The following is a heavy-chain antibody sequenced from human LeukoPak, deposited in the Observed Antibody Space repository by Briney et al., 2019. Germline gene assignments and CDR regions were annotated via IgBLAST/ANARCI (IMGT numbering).Heavy chain of an antibody. CDR3: AKDGLDYDFWSGYYNGGYFDY. J-gene: IGHJ4*02. D-gene: IGHD3-3*01. Sequence: GGSLRLSCAASGFTFSSYGMHWVRQAPGKGLEWVAFIRYDGSNKYYADSVKGRFTISRDNSKNTLYLQMNSLRAEDTAVYYCAKDGLDYDFWSGYYNGGYFDYWGQGTLVTVSS. CDR1: GFTFSSYG. CDR2: IRYDGSNK. V-gene: IGHV3-30*02.